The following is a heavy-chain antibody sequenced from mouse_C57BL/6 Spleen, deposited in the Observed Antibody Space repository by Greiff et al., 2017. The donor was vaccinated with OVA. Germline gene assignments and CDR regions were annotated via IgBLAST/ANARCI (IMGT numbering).Heavy chain of an antibody. CDR1: GYTFTDYY. Sequence: VQLQQSGPVLVKPGASVKMSCKASGYTFTDYYMNWVKQSHGKSLEWIGVINPYNGGTSYNQKFEGKATLTVDKSSSTAYMELNSLTSEDSAVYYCARSAGTMDYWGQGTSVTVSS. CDR3: ARSAGTMDY. J-gene: IGHJ4*01. V-gene: IGHV1-19*01. D-gene: IGHD4-1*01. CDR2: INPYNGGT.